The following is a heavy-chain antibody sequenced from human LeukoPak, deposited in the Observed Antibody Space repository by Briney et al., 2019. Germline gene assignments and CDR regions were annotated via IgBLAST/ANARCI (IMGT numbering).Heavy chain of an antibody. J-gene: IGHJ3*02. CDR1: GGTFSSYA. CDR3: AGYYYDSSGYYYGAFDI. Sequence: SVKVSCKASGGTFSSYAISWVRQAPGQGLEWMGGIIPIFGTANYAQKFQGRVTITADESTSTAYVELSSLRSEDTAVYYCAGYYYDSSGYYYGAFDIWGQGTMVTVSS. D-gene: IGHD3-22*01. V-gene: IGHV1-69*13. CDR2: IIPIFGTA.